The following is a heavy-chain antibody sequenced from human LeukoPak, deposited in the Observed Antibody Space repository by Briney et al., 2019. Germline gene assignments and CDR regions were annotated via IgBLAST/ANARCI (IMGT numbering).Heavy chain of an antibody. CDR1: GYTFTGYY. CDR2: INPNSGGT. V-gene: IGHV1-2*02. CDR3: ARDGYRLSGYFYYMDV. D-gene: IGHD2-2*03. J-gene: IGHJ6*03. Sequence: ASVKVSCKASGYTFTGYYMHWVRQAPGQGLEWMGWINPNSGGTYFAQKFQGRVTMTTDTSTSTAYMELRSLRSDDTAVYYCARDGYRLSGYFYYMDVWGKGTTVTVSS.